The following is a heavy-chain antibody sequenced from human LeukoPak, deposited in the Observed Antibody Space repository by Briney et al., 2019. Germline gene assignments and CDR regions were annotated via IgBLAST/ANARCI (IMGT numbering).Heavy chain of an antibody. CDR1: GFTFSSYW. CDR3: AREAGLLLWFGELSHDFDY. Sequence: GGSLRLSCAASGFTFSSYWMSWVRQAPGKGLERVANIKQDGSEKYYVDSVKGRFTISRDNAKNSLYLQMNSLRAEDTAVYYCAREAGLLLWFGELSHDFDYWGQGTLVTVSS. CDR2: IKQDGSEK. D-gene: IGHD3-10*01. J-gene: IGHJ4*02. V-gene: IGHV3-7*01.